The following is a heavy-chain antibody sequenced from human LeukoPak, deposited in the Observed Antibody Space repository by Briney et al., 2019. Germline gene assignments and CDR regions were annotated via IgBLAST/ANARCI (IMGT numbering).Heavy chain of an antibody. J-gene: IGHJ4*02. Sequence: SETLSLTCAVYGGSFSGYYWSWIRQPPGKGLEWIGEINHSGSTNYNPSLKSRVTIYVDTSKNQFSLKLSSVTAADTAVYYCARDESGYYINYFDYWGQGTLVTVSS. CDR3: ARDESGYYINYFDY. CDR1: GGSFSGYY. CDR2: INHSGST. D-gene: IGHD3-9*01. V-gene: IGHV4-34*01.